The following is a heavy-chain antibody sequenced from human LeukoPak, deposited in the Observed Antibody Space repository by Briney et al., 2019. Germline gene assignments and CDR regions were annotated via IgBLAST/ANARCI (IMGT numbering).Heavy chain of an antibody. D-gene: IGHD1-26*01. CDR2: MNPNSGNT. Sequence: ASVKVSCKASGYTFTSYDINWVRQATGQGLEWMGWMNPNSGNTGYAQKFQGRVTMTRNTSISTAYMELGSLRSEDTAVYYCARPLSRKSGSYSGYWGQGTLVTVSS. CDR3: ARPLSRKSGSYSGY. CDR1: GYTFTSYD. V-gene: IGHV1-8*01. J-gene: IGHJ4*02.